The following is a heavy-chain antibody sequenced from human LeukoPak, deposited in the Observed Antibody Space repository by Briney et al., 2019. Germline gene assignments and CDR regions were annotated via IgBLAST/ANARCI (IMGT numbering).Heavy chain of an antibody. J-gene: IGHJ4*02. Sequence: GGSLRLSCAASGFTFSNYNMDWVRQAPGKGLEWVSAISGSSSSILYADSVKGRFTMSRDNAKNSVFLQMNSLRAEDTAVYYCAREDVCGGGCRMLDSWGQGTLVTVSS. D-gene: IGHD2-21*02. CDR1: GFTFSNYN. CDR3: AREDVCGGGCRMLDS. CDR2: ISGSSSSI. V-gene: IGHV3-21*01.